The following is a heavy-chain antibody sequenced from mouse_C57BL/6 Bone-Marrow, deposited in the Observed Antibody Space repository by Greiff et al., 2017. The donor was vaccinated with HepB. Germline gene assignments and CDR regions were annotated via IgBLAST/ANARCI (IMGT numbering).Heavy chain of an antibody. D-gene: IGHD1-1*01. Sequence: QVQLQQSGAELARPGASVKLSCKASGYTFTSYGISWVKQRTGQGLEWIGEIYPRSGNTYYNEKFKGKATLTADKSSSTAYMALRSLTSEDAAVYFVASTTVVAPCYAMDYWGQGTSVTVSS. CDR3: ASTTVVAPCYAMDY. V-gene: IGHV1-81*01. CDR1: GYTFTSYG. CDR2: IYPRSGNT. J-gene: IGHJ4*01.